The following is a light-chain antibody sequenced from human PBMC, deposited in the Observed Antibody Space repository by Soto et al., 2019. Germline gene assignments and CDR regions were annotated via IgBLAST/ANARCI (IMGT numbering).Light chain of an antibody. CDR2: LGS. CDR1: HSLLHSNGYKY. Sequence: DIATTQSTLSLPVTPGQPASISCRCSHSLLHSNGYKYLACYLQKPGQSPQLXXYLGSIRASGVPDWFSGSGSGTDFTLKISRVEEEDGRVYCGKQSLQPPLTFGGGTKVDIK. CDR3: KQSLQPPLT. J-gene: IGKJ4*01. V-gene: IGKV2-28*01.